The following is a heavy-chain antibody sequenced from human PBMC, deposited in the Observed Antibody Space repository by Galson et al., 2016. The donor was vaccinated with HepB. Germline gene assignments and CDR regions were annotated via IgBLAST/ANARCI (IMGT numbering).Heavy chain of an antibody. CDR3: ARGSISTYNWFDP. CDR2: ISRLTTYI. Sequence: SLRLSCAASGFTFSSYTMNWVRQAPGRGLEWVSSISRLTTYIYYAESLKGRFTISRDDARNSLYLQMDSLRAEDTAVYYCARGSISTYNWFDPWGQGTLVTVSS. CDR1: GFTFSSYT. D-gene: IGHD3-3*02. J-gene: IGHJ5*02. V-gene: IGHV3-21*01.